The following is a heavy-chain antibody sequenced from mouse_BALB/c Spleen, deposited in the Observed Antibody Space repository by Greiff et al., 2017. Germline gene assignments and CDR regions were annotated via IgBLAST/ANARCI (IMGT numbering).Heavy chain of an antibody. CDR3: ARGGPDYYGSNYYAMDY. J-gene: IGHJ4*01. CDR1: GYSITSGYY. Sequence: DVQLQESGPGLVKPSQSLSLTCSVTGYSITSGYYWNWIRQFPGNKLEWMGYISYDGSNNYNPSLKNRISITRDTSKNQFFLKLNSVTTEDTATYYCARGGPDYYGSNYYAMDYWGQGTSVTVSS. CDR2: ISYDGSN. D-gene: IGHD1-1*01. V-gene: IGHV3-6*02.